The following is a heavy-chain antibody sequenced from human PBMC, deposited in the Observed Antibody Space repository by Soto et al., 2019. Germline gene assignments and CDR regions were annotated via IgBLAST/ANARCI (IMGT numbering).Heavy chain of an antibody. CDR1: GFTFSSYG. V-gene: IGHV3-30*18. CDR3: AKSWGYESSRSSGYYAPLH. CDR2: ISYDGSNK. D-gene: IGHD3-22*01. J-gene: IGHJ4*02. Sequence: GGSLRLSCAASGFTFSSYGMHWVRQAPGKGLEWVAVISYDGSNKYYADSVKGRFTISRDNSKNTLYLQMNSLRAEDTAAYYCAKSWGYESSRSSGYYAPLHWGQGTLVTVSS.